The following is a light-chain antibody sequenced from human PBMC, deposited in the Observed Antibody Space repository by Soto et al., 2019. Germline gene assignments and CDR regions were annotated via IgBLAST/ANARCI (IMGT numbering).Light chain of an antibody. CDR3: QQSYDVPRT. J-gene: IGKJ3*01. Sequence: DIPMTQSPSSLSASVGDRVTITCRASQSIHNYLNWYQLKPGIAPRLLIYAASSLQSGVPSRFSGSGSGTDFTLTISSLQPEDFATYYCQQSYDVPRTFGPGTKVDF. V-gene: IGKV1-39*01. CDR1: QSIHNY. CDR2: AAS.